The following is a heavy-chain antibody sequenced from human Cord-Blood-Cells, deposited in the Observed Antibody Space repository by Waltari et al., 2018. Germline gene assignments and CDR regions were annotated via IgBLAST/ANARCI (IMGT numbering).Heavy chain of an antibody. CDR1: GFTLRDYY. D-gene: IGHD2-2*01. V-gene: IGHV3-11*01. J-gene: IGHJ2*01. Sequence: QVQLVESGGGLVKPGGSLRLSCEASGFTLRDYYMSWIRQAPGKGLEWVSYISSSGSTIYYADYVKGRFTISRDNAKNSLYLQMNSLRAEDTAVYYCARGGYCSSTSCYWYFDLWGRGTLVTVSS. CDR3: ARGGYCSSTSCYWYFDL. CDR2: ISSSGSTI.